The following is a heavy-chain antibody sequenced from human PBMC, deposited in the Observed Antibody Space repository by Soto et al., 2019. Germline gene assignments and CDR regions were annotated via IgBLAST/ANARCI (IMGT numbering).Heavy chain of an antibody. Sequence: EVQLVESGGGLVQPGGSLRLSCAASGFTFSSYSMNWVRQAPGKGLEWVSSISSSSSYIYYADSVKGRFTISRDNAKNSMYLQINSLRAEDTAVYYCARTNYYGSVAPYNWFDPWGQGTLVTVSS. CDR3: ARTNYYGSVAPYNWFDP. CDR1: GFTFSSYS. V-gene: IGHV3-21*01. J-gene: IGHJ5*02. D-gene: IGHD3-10*01. CDR2: ISSSSSYI.